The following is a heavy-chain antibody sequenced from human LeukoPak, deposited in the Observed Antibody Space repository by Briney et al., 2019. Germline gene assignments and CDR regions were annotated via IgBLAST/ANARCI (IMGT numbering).Heavy chain of an antibody. CDR2: ISGSGGST. J-gene: IGHJ4*02. CDR3: VRDPSEASHPYYFDY. V-gene: IGHV3-23*01. Sequence: GSLRLSCAASGFTFSSYAMSWVRQAPGKGLEWVSAISGSGGSTYYADSVKGRFTISRDNSKNSLYLQMNSLRAEDTAVYYCVRDPSEASHPYYFDYWGQGTLVTVSS. CDR1: GFTFSSYA. D-gene: IGHD2-2*01.